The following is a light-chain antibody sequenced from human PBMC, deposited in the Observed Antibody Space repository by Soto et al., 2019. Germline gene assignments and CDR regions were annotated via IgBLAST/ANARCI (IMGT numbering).Light chain of an antibody. J-gene: IGLJ1*01. Sequence: QSVLTQPASVSGSPGQSITISCTGTSSDFGGYNFVSWYQHRPGKAPKLMIYDVSGRPSGLSNRFSGSKSGNTASLIISGLQAEDEADYYCASYTNSITYVFGSGTKVTVL. CDR1: SSDFGGYNF. V-gene: IGLV2-14*01. CDR3: ASYTNSITYV. CDR2: DVS.